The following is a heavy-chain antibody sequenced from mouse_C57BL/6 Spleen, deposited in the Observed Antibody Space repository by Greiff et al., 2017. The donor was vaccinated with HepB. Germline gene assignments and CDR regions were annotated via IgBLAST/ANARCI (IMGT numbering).Heavy chain of an antibody. V-gene: IGHV5-17*01. CDR1: GFTFSDYG. CDR3: ARSYYGSSYGYYYAMDY. CDR2: ISSGSSTI. Sequence: EVMLVESGGGLVKPGGSLKLSCAASGFTFSDYGMHWVRQAPEKGLEWVVYISSGSSTIYYADTVKGRFTISRDNAKNTLFLQMTSLRSEDTAMYYCARSYYGSSYGYYYAMDYWGQGTSVTVSS. J-gene: IGHJ4*01. D-gene: IGHD1-1*01.